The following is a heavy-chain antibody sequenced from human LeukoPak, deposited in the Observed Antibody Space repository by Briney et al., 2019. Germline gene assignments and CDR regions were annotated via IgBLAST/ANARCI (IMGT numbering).Heavy chain of an antibody. CDR1: GFTFSTYW. J-gene: IGHJ6*03. V-gene: IGHV3-74*01. Sequence: GGSLRLSCAASGFTFSTYWMHWVRQAPGKGLVWVSRIKSDGSSTNYAASVKGRVTISRDNVENTVYLQMNTLRAEDTAVYYCARLPVTSFYYYMDVWGKGTTVTVSS. CDR2: IKSDGSST. D-gene: IGHD4-11*01. CDR3: ARLPVTSFYYYMDV.